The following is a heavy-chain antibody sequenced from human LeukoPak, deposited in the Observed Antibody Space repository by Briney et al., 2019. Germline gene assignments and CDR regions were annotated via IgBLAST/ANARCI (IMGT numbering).Heavy chain of an antibody. CDR2: ITMSSSTI. V-gene: IGHV3-48*01. CDR3: VRETPDSSSWTAFDY. J-gene: IGHJ4*02. D-gene: IGHD6-13*01. CDR1: GFTFKNYN. Sequence: GGSLRLSCAASGFTFKNYNMNWVRQAPGKGLEWVSYITMSSSTIYYADSVKGRFTISRDNAKNSLYLQMSSLTAEDTGIYYCVRETPDSSSWTAFDYWGQGTLVTVSS.